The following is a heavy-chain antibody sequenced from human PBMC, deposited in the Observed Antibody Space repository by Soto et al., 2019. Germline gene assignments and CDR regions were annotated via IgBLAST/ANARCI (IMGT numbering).Heavy chain of an antibody. V-gene: IGHV3-23*01. CDR1: GFTFSSYA. D-gene: IGHD3-22*01. J-gene: IGHJ4*02. Sequence: PGGSRRLSCAASGFTFSSYAMIWVRQAPGKGLEWVSAISGSGGSTYYADSVKGRFTISRDNSKNTLYLQMNSLRAEDTAVYYCAKDPTYYYDSSGYRDLGFYFDYWGQGTLVTVSS. CDR3: AKDPTYYYDSSGYRDLGFYFDY. CDR2: ISGSGGST.